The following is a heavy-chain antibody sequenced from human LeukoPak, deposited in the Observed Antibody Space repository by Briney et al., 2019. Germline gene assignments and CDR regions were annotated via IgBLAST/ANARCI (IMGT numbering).Heavy chain of an antibody. V-gene: IGHV1-46*01. CDR2: INPSGGST. CDR3: ATLADSMTTVTSFDY. J-gene: IGHJ4*02. D-gene: IGHD4-17*01. Sequence: ASVKVSCKASGYTFTSYYMHWVRQAPGQGLEWMGIINPSGGSTSYAQKFQGRVTMTRDTSTSTVYTELSSLRSEDTAVYYCATLADSMTTVTSFDYWGQGTLVTVSS. CDR1: GYTFTSYY.